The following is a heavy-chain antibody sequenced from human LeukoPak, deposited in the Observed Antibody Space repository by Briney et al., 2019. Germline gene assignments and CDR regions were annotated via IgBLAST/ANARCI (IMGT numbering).Heavy chain of an antibody. CDR2: IKQDGSEK. J-gene: IGHJ4*02. Sequence: GGSLRLSCAASGYTFSSFWMTWVRQAPGKGLEWVANIKQDGSEKYYVDSVRGRFTISRDNATNSLYLQMNSLRAEDTAVYYCARDLNYFDYWGQGTLVTVSS. CDR1: GYTFSSFW. CDR3: ARDLNYFDY. V-gene: IGHV3-7*01.